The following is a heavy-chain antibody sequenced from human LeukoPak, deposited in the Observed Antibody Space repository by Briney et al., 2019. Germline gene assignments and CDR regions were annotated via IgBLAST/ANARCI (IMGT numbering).Heavy chain of an antibody. V-gene: IGHV1-2*02. J-gene: IGHJ6*03. Sequence: ASVKVSCKASGYTFTTYDINWVRQATGQGLEWMGWMNPNSGGTNYAQKFQGRVTMTRDTSISTAYMELSRLRSDDTAVYYCARASSYYDILAVDYYYYMDVWGKGTTVTISS. CDR1: GYTFTTYD. D-gene: IGHD3-9*01. CDR3: ARASSYYDILAVDYYYYMDV. CDR2: MNPNSGGT.